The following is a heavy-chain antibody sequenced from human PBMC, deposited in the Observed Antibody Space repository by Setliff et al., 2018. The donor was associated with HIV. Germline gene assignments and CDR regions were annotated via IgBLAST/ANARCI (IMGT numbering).Heavy chain of an antibody. CDR2: MYYSGST. CDR3: ARGLAGDYDFWSGYRDYYYMDI. Sequence: TLSLTCTVSGGSMNTYYWSWIRQPPGKGLEWIGYMYYSGSTNCNPSLKSRVTISVDTSKKQLSLRLRSVTAADTAKYYCARGLAGDYDFWSGYRDYYYMDIWGKGTTVTV. CDR1: GGSMNTYY. V-gene: IGHV4-59*08. D-gene: IGHD3-3*01. J-gene: IGHJ6*03.